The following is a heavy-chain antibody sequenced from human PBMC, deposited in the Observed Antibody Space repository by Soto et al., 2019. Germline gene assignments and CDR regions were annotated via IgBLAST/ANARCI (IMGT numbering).Heavy chain of an antibody. J-gene: IGHJ4*02. Sequence: GGSLRLSCAASGFTFSSYAMHWVRQAPGKGLEWVAVISYDGSNKYYADSVKGRFTISRDNSKNTLYLQMNSLRAEDTAVYYCARDPNPELGYCSGGSCLYFDYWGQGTLVTVS. V-gene: IGHV3-30-3*01. CDR1: GFTFSSYA. CDR2: ISYDGSNK. D-gene: IGHD2-15*01. CDR3: ARDPNPELGYCSGGSCLYFDY.